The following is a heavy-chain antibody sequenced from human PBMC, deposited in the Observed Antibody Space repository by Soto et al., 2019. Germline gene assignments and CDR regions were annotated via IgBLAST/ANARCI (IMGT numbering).Heavy chain of an antibody. V-gene: IGHV3-23*01. CDR2: ISGSGGST. CDR1: GFTFSSYA. Sequence: GGSLRLSCAASGFTFSSYAMNWVRQAPGKGLEWVSAISGSGGSTYYVDSVKGRFTISRDNSRNTLYLQMNSLRAEDTAVYYCAKDPEVVVTAPDYWGQGTLVTVS. J-gene: IGHJ4*02. D-gene: IGHD2-21*02. CDR3: AKDPEVVVTAPDY.